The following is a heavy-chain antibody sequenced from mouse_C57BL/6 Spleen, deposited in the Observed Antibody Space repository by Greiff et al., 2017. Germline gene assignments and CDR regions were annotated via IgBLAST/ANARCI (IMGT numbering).Heavy chain of an antibody. Sequence: EVMLVESGGDLVKPGGSLKLSCAASGFTFSSYGMSWVRQTPDKRLEWVATISSGGSYTYYPDSVKGRFTISRDNAKNTLYLQMSSLKSEDTAMYYCARKGYGNYEAWFAYWGQGTLVTVSA. V-gene: IGHV5-6*01. J-gene: IGHJ3*01. CDR2: ISSGGSYT. CDR1: GFTFSSYG. D-gene: IGHD2-1*01. CDR3: ARKGYGNYEAWFAY.